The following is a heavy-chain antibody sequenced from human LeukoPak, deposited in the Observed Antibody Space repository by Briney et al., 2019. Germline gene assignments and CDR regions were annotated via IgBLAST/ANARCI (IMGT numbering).Heavy chain of an antibody. CDR2: ISGSGGST. J-gene: IGHJ4*02. V-gene: IGHV3-23*01. CDR3: ARDGGVTMVRGAFDY. CDR1: GFTFSSYA. Sequence: GGSLRLSCAASGFTFSSYAMSWVRQAPGKGLEWVSAISGSGGSTYYADSVKGRFTISRDNSKNSLYLQMNSLRAEDTAVYYCARDGGVTMVRGAFDYWGQGTLVTVSS. D-gene: IGHD3-10*01.